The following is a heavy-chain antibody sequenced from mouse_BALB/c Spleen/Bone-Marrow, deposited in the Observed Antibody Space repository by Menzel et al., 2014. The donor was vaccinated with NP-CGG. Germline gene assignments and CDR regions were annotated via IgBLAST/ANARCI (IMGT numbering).Heavy chain of an antibody. CDR3: ARYWDAY. Sequence: VQLVESGAELAKPGASVKMSCKVSDYTFTSYWIHWVKQRPGQGLEWIGYIDPRTANTEYSQKFKDKATLTADKSSSTAYMQLSSLTSEDPAVYYCARYWDAYWGQGTLVTVSA. J-gene: IGHJ3*01. CDR2: IDPRTANT. CDR1: DYTFTSYW. V-gene: IGHV1-7*01. D-gene: IGHD4-1*01.